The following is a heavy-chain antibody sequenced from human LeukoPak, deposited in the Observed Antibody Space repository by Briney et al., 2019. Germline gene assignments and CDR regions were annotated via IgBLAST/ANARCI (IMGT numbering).Heavy chain of an antibody. CDR2: IKSKTDGGTT. CDR3: AKDSRNYFSPDY. CDR1: GFTFSNAW. J-gene: IGHJ4*02. V-gene: IGHV3-15*01. Sequence: GGSLRLSCAASGFTFSNAWMSWVRQAPGKGLEWVGRIKSKTDGGTTDYAAPVKGRFTISRDDSKSTLYLQMNSLKTEDTAVYYCAKDSRNYFSPDYWGQGTLVTVSS. D-gene: IGHD1-7*01.